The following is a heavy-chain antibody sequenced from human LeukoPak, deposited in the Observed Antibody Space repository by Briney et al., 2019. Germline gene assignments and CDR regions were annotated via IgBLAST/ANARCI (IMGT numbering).Heavy chain of an antibody. CDR3: ARDPFGGGLLGGYFDY. CDR2: ISYDGSNK. D-gene: IGHD2-15*01. Sequence: PGGSLRLSCAASGFTFSSYAMHWVRQAPGKGLEWVAVISYDGSNKYYADSVKGRFTISRDNSKNTLYLQMNSLRAEDTAVYYCARDPFGGGLLGGYFDYWGQGTLVTVSS. V-gene: IGHV3-30-3*01. J-gene: IGHJ4*02. CDR1: GFTFSSYA.